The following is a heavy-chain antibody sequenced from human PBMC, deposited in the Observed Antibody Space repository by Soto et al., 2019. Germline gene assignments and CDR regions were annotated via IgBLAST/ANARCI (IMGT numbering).Heavy chain of an antibody. CDR1: GGSSSGYY. Sequence: SETLSLTCAVYGGSSSGYYWGWIRQPPGKGLEWIGEINHSGSTNYNPSPKSRVTISVDTSKNQFSLKLSSVTAADTAVYYCARDRVRRGMDVWGQGTTVTVSS. J-gene: IGHJ6*02. CDR2: INHSGST. CDR3: ARDRVRRGMDV. D-gene: IGHD6-13*01. V-gene: IGHV4-34*01.